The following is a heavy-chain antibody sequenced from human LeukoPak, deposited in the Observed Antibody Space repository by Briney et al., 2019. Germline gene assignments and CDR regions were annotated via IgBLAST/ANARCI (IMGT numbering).Heavy chain of an antibody. CDR1: GGSISSYY. V-gene: IGHV4-4*07. CDR3: ARGSSSIYFDY. J-gene: IGHJ4*02. D-gene: IGHD6-13*01. Sequence: SETLSLTCTVSGGSISSYYWSWIRQPAGKGLEWIGRIYTSGSTSYNPSLKSRVTISVDKSKNQFSLKLSSVTAADTAVYYCARGSSSIYFDYWGQGTLVTVSS. CDR2: IYTSGST.